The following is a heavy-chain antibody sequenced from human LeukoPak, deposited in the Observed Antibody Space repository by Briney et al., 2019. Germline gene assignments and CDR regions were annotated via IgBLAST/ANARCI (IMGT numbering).Heavy chain of an antibody. CDR1: RFTSCSFT. Sequence: GGSLRLSCAASRFTSCSFTTNWVRQAPGKGLEWLSYISSSSSTLFYADSVKGRFTISRDNAKNSLHLQMNSLKAEDTAIYYWSRDEAYSGTCATTWGQGTLVTVSS. CDR3: SRDEAYSGTCATT. CDR2: ISSSSSTL. V-gene: IGHV3-48*01. D-gene: IGHD1-26*01. J-gene: IGHJ5*02.